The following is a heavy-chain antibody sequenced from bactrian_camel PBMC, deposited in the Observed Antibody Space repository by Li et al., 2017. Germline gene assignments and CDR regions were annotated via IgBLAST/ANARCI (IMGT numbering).Heavy chain of an antibody. D-gene: IGHD3*01. CDR3: AAQTSFYMSVWNDKKKYGH. J-gene: IGHJ4*01. Sequence: HVQLVESGGGSVQAGGSLRLSCEVSEYYYSGYCMGWFRQALGNEREGVGAICAGRTYYADSVKGRFTISRDNTKMTLYLQMNMLKPEDTAMYYRAAQTSFYMSVWNDKKKYGHWGQGTQVTV. CDR1: EYYYSGYC. CDR2: ICAGRT. V-gene: IGHV3S1*01.